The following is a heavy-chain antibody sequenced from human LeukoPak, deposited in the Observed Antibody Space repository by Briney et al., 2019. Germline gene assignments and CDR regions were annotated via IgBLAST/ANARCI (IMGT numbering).Heavy chain of an antibody. CDR2: INHSGST. J-gene: IGHJ6*04. Sequence: SETLSLTCAVYGGSFSGYYWSRIRQPPGKGLEGIGEINHSGSTNYNPSLKSRVTISLDTSKNQFSLKLSSVTAADTAVYYCARGYQLPHYYGMDVWGKGTTVTVSS. CDR3: ARGYQLPHYYGMDV. V-gene: IGHV4-34*01. CDR1: GGSFSGYY. D-gene: IGHD2-2*01.